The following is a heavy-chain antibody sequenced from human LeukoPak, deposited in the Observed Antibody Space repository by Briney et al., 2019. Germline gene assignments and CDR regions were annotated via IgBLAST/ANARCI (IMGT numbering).Heavy chain of an antibody. CDR1: GYTFTSYD. V-gene: IGHV1-8*03. Sequence: ASVKVSCKASGYTFTSYDINWVRQATGQGLEWLGWMNPNSGNTGYAQKFQGRVTITRNTSISTAYMELSSLRSEDTAVYYCARPSTAGSWFDPWGQGTLVTVSS. D-gene: IGHD4-11*01. CDR2: MNPNSGNT. J-gene: IGHJ5*02. CDR3: ARPSTAGSWFDP.